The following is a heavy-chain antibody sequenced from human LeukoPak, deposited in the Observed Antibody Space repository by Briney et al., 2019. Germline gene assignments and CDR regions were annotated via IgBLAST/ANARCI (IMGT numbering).Heavy chain of an antibody. V-gene: IGHV3-23*01. Sequence: GRSLRLSCAASGFTFSSYAMSWVRQAPGKGLEWVSAISGSGGSTYYADSVKGRFTISRDNSKNTLSLQMNSLRAEDTAVYYCAKDPLLRGSGIDYWGQGTLVTVSS. D-gene: IGHD3-10*01. CDR3: AKDPLLRGSGIDY. CDR2: ISGSGGST. J-gene: IGHJ4*02. CDR1: GFTFSSYA.